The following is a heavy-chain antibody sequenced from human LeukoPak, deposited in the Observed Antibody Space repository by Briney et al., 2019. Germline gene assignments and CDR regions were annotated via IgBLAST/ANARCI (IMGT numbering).Heavy chain of an antibody. CDR3: ARGRRYSSSWEDAFDI. Sequence: SQTLSLTCTVAGGSISSSDWSWIRQPPGKGLEWSGYIYYSGSTNYNPSLKSRVTISVDTSKNQFSLKLSSVTAADTAVYYCARGRRYSSSWEDAFDIWGQGTMVTVSS. J-gene: IGHJ3*02. CDR1: GGSISSSD. D-gene: IGHD6-13*01. V-gene: IGHV4-59*01. CDR2: IYYSGST.